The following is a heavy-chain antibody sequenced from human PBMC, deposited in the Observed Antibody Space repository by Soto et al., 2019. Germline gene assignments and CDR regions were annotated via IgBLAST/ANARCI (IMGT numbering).Heavy chain of an antibody. V-gene: IGHV4-4*02. Sequence: QVQLQESGPGLVNPSGTLSLTCAVSGGSISSTNWWTWVRQPPGKGLEWIGEIYHTGSTNYNPSLKSRVTILVDKSKNQFSLKLTSVTAADTAVYYCARLVGTTYLDYWGQGTLVTVSS. CDR2: IYHTGST. CDR1: GGSISSTNW. CDR3: ARLVGTTYLDY. D-gene: IGHD1-1*01. J-gene: IGHJ4*02.